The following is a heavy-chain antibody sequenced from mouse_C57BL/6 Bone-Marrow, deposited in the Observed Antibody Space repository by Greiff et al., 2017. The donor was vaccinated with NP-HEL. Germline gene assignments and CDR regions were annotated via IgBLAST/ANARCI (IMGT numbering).Heavy chain of an antibody. V-gene: IGHV1-55*01. CDR3: ARKGLWYDYAMDY. CDR2: IYPGSGST. J-gene: IGHJ4*01. D-gene: IGHD2-1*01. CDR1: GYTFTSYW. Sequence: QVQLQQPGAELVKPGASVKMSCKASGYTFTSYWITWVKQRPGQGLEWIGDIYPGSGSTNYNEKFKSKATLTVDTSSSTAYMQLSSLTSEDSAVYYCARKGLWYDYAMDYWGQGTSVTVSS.